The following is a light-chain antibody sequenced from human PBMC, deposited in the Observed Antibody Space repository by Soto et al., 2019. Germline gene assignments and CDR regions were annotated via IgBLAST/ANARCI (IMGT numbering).Light chain of an antibody. CDR1: SSNIGSNT. V-gene: IGLV1-44*01. Sequence: QSVLTQPPSASGTPGQSVIISCSGSSSNIGSNTVNWYQQLPGTAPKLLIYRNNQRPSAVPDRFSGSKSGTSASLAISGRQSEDDVNYYCAAWDDSLNGHVVFGGGTKPTVL. J-gene: IGLJ2*01. CDR3: AAWDDSLNGHVV. CDR2: RNN.